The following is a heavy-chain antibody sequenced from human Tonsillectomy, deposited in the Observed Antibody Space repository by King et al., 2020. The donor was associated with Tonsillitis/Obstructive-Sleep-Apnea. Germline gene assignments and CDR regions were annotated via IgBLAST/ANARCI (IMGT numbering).Heavy chain of an antibody. V-gene: IGHV3-43*01. D-gene: IGHD2-15*01. Sequence: QLVQSGGVVGQPGGSLRLSCAASGFTFDDYTMHWVRQAPGKGLEWVSLISWDGGSTYFAESVKGRFTISRDNSKNSLYLQMNSLRTEDTALYYCAKGSRAEVVVTDFDYWGQGTLVTVSS. J-gene: IGHJ4*02. CDR2: ISWDGGST. CDR3: AKGSRAEVVVTDFDY. CDR1: GFTFDDYT.